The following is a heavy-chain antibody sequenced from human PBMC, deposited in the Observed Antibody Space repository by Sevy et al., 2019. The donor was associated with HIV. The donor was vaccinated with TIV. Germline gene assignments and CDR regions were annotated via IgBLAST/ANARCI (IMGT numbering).Heavy chain of an antibody. CDR3: ARIDHGDSH. J-gene: IGHJ4*02. V-gene: IGHV3-53*01. D-gene: IGHD4-17*01. CDR1: GFTVSSNS. Sequence: GGSLRLSCAASGFTVSSNSMSWVRRAPGKGLDWVSVIYGGGNTYYEDSARGRFTIARDNSKNSLHLQMNSLRAEDTAVYYYARIDHGDSHWGQGTLVTVSS. CDR2: IYGGGNT.